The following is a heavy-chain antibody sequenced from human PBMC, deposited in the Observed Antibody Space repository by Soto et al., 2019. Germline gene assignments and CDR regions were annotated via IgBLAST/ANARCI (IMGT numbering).Heavy chain of an antibody. Sequence: SVKVSCKDSGGTFSSYAISCVRQSPGQGLDWMGGIIPIFGTANYAQKFQGRVTITADESTRTAYMELSSLRSEDTAVYYCARVGSSNYYYGMDVWGQGTTVTVSS. V-gene: IGHV1-69*13. D-gene: IGHD6-6*01. J-gene: IGHJ6*02. CDR3: ARVGSSNYYYGMDV. CDR1: GGTFSSYA. CDR2: IIPIFGTA.